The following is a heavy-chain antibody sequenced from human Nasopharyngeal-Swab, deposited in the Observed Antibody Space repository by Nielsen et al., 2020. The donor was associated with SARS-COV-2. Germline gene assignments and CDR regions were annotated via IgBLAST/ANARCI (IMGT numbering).Heavy chain of an antibody. J-gene: IGHJ5*02. CDR2: IYPGDSDT. V-gene: IGHV5-51*01. Sequence: GGSLRLSCKGSGYSFTSYWSGWVRQMPGKGLEWMGIIYPGDSDTRYSPSFQGQVTISADKSISTAYLQWSSLKASDTAMYYCARQGYGDYVLSWFDPWGQGTLVTVSS. CDR3: ARQGYGDYVLSWFDP. CDR1: GYSFTSYW. D-gene: IGHD4-17*01.